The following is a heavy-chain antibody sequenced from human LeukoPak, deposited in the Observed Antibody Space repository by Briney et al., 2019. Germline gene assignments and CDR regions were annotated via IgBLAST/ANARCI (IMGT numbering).Heavy chain of an antibody. CDR2: TYYRSKWYN. D-gene: IGHD2-2*01. CDR3: ARDQRYCSSTSCRAGFDY. Sequence: SQTLSLTCAISGDSVSSNSAAWNWIRQSPSRGLEWLGRTYYRSKWYNDYAVSVKSRLTINPDTSKNQFSLQLNSVTPEDTAVYYCARDQRYCSSTSCRAGFDYWGQGTLVTVCS. J-gene: IGHJ4*02. CDR1: GDSVSSNSAA. V-gene: IGHV6-1*01.